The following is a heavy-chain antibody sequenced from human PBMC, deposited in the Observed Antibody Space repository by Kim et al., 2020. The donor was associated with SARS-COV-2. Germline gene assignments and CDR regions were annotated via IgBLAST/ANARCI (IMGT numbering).Heavy chain of an antibody. CDR2: ISYDGSNK. V-gene: IGHV3-30*18. CDR3: AKYLEATAY. Sequence: GGSLRLSCAASGFTFSSYGMHWVRQAPGKGLEWVAVISYDGSNKYYADSVKGRFTISRDNSKNTLYLQMNSLRAEDTAVYYCAKYLEATAYWGQGTLVTVSS. D-gene: IGHD5-12*01. CDR1: GFTFSSYG. J-gene: IGHJ4*02.